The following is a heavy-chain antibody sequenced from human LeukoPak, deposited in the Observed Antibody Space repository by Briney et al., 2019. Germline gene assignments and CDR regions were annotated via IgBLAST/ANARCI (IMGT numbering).Heavy chain of an antibody. J-gene: IGHJ4*02. CDR2: MNAGNGNT. D-gene: IGHD3-10*01. CDR1: GYTFTSYG. Sequence: GASVKVSCKASGYTFTSYGISWVRQAPGQGLEWMGWMNAGNGNTKYSQKFQGRVTITRDTSASTAYMELSSLRSEDTAVYYCARDPHNLNYGSGSYLYYFDYWGQGTLVTVSS. CDR3: ARDPHNLNYGSGSYLYYFDY. V-gene: IGHV1-3*01.